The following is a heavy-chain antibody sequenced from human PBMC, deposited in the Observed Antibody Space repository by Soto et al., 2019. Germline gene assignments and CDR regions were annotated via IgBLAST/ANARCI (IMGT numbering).Heavy chain of an antibody. V-gene: IGHV3-30-3*01. CDR3: ARLGLSYDSSGHFFDY. CDR2: ISYDVTYK. J-gene: IGHJ4*02. Sequence: QVQLVESGGGVVQPGRSLRLSCAASGFTFSTYLMHWVRQAPGRGLEWVATISYDVTYKYYADSVKGRFTISRDNSKNTLYLQMNDLRAEDTAVYYCARLGLSYDSSGHFFDYWGQGTQVTVSS. D-gene: IGHD3-22*01. CDR1: GFTFSTYL.